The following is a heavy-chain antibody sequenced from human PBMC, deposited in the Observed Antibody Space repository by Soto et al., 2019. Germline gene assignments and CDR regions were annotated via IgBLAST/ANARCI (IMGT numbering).Heavy chain of an antibody. CDR2: IYYSGST. CDR1: GGSISTYY. V-gene: IGHV4-59*01. D-gene: IGHD3-9*01. CDR3: ARDRLANWFDP. J-gene: IGHJ5*02. Sequence: PSETPSLTCTVSGGSISTYYWSWIRQPPGKGLEWIGYIYYSGSTNYNPSLKSRVTISLDTSKNQFSLKLSSVTAADTAVYYCARDRLANWFDPWGQGTLVTVSS.